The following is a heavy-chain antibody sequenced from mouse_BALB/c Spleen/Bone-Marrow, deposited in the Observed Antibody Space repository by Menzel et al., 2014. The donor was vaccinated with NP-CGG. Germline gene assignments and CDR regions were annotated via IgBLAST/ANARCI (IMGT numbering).Heavy chain of an antibody. CDR2: IWGDGST. CDR3: AREDPGALDY. V-gene: IGHV2-6-7*01. Sequence: QVQLQQSGPGLVAPSQRLSIPCTVSGFSLTGYAVNWVRQPPGKGLEWLGMIWGDGSTDYNSALKSRLSISKDNSKSQVFLKMNSLQTDDTARYYCAREDPGALDYWGQGTSVTVSS. J-gene: IGHJ4*01. CDR1: GFSLTGYA.